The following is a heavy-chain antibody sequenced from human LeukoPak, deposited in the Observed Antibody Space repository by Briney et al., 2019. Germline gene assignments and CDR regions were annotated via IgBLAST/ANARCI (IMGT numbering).Heavy chain of an antibody. Sequence: ASVKVSCKASGFRFSSFGVSWVRQAPGQGLEWMGWISNYFGVTHYAEKFEDRVTMTVDTSTTTVYMELRSLKYDDTAIYYCARDSDYSGDGNGDWFDPWGQGTVVIVSS. V-gene: IGHV1-18*04. D-gene: IGHD4-11*01. CDR1: GFRFSSFG. CDR2: ISNYFGVT. J-gene: IGHJ5*02. CDR3: ARDSDYSGDGNGDWFDP.